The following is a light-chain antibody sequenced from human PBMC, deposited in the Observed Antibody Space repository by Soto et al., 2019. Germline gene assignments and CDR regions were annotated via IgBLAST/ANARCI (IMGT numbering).Light chain of an antibody. J-gene: IGKJ1*01. CDR3: QHYHSAPPR. Sequence: DIQMTQSPSSLSASVGDRVTITCRASQGIYNYLAWYQQRPGKVPKLLIYAASTFQSGVPSRVSGSGSGADFTLTISSLQPEDVATFYCQHYHSAPPRFGQGTRVEIK. CDR2: AAS. V-gene: IGKV1-27*01. CDR1: QGIYNY.